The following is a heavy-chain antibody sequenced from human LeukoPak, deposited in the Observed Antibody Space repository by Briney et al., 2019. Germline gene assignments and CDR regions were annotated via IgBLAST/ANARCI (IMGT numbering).Heavy chain of an antibody. V-gene: IGHV3-23*01. D-gene: IGHD3-10*01. CDR3: VKRVRYGSGTYYFDY. CDR2: ISGSGGST. J-gene: IGHJ4*02. Sequence: RPGGSLRLSCAASGFTFSNYAMSWVRQAPGKGLEWVSSISGSGGSTYYADSVKGRFTISRDNSKNTLYLQMNSLTVEDTALYYCVKRVRYGSGTYYFDYWGQGTLVTVSS. CDR1: GFTFSNYA.